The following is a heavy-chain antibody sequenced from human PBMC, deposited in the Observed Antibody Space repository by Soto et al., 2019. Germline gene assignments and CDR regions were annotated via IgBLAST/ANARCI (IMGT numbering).Heavy chain of an antibody. D-gene: IGHD5-12*01. Sequence: EVKLVESGGGLVQPGGSLKLSCAASGFTFSGSAMHWVRQASGKGLEWDGRIRSKANSYATSCAASVKGRFTISRDDLKNTGYLQMNSLKTEDTAVYYCTSLRGGRRDGGYDKYYYGMDVCGQWTTVTVSS. J-gene: IGHJ6*02. CDR2: IRSKANSYAT. CDR3: TSLRGGRRDGGYDKYYYGMDV. V-gene: IGHV3-73*02. CDR1: GFTFSGSA.